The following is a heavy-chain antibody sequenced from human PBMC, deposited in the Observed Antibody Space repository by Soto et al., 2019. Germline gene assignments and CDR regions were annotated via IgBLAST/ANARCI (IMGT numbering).Heavy chain of an antibody. V-gene: IGHV1-18*04. CDR2: VSAKSGDT. Sequence: ASVKVSCKASGFSFTSSGFNWVRQAPGQGLEWVGWVSAKSGDTKCVENLQGRVTMTTDTSTNTAYMELSSLRSDDTAIYYCARMATFGSLNWFDPWGQGALVTVSS. D-gene: IGHD3-16*01. CDR3: ARMATFGSLNWFDP. CDR1: GFSFTSSG. J-gene: IGHJ5*02.